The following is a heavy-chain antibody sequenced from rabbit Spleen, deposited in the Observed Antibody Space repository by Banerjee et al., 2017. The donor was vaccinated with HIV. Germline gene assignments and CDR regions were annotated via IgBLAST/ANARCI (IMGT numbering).Heavy chain of an antibody. Sequence: QLTETGGGLVQPGGSLTLSCKASGVDFTNYYITWVRQAPGKGLEWIGIIYAAKSSTDYASWVNGRFTISSDNAQSTVDLKMTSLTAADTATYFCARAIVPWLGLTRLDLWGPGTLVTVS. V-gene: IGHV1S7*01. J-gene: IGHJ3*01. CDR2: IYAAKSST. CDR1: GVDFTNYY. CDR3: ARAIVPWLGLTRLDL. D-gene: IGHD4-1*01.